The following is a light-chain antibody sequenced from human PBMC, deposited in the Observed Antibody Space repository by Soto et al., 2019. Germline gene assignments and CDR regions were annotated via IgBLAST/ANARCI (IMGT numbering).Light chain of an antibody. CDR1: QSVLYSPNNKNY. CDR3: HQHYSNPWT. CDR2: WAS. Sequence: DIVMTQSPDPLAVSLGERATINCKSSQSVLYSPNNKNYLVWYQQKPGQTPKLIISWASTRESGVPDRFSGSGSGTDFTLSISRLQAGDVAVYYCHQHYSNPWTFGQGTKVDIK. V-gene: IGKV4-1*01. J-gene: IGKJ1*01.